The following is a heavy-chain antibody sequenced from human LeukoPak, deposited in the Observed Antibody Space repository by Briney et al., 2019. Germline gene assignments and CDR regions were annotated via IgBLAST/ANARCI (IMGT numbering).Heavy chain of an antibody. CDR1: GYSISSGYY. CDR3: ARTGTGNYFDH. D-gene: IGHD1-14*01. V-gene: IGHV4-38-2*01. CDR2: IYQSGST. J-gene: IGHJ4*02. Sequence: SETLSLTCAVSGYSISSGYYWGWIRQPPGKGLEWIGTIYQSGSTYYNPSLKSRVTISVDTSENQLSLKLTSVTAADTAVYYCARTGTGNYFDHWGQGTLVTVSS.